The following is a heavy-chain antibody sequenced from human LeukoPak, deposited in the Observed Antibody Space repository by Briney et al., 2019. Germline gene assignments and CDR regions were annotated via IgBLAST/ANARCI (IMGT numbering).Heavy chain of an antibody. CDR1: GYTFTTYY. D-gene: IGHD1-26*01. CDR2: IDPSGGST. Sequence: GASVKVSCKASGYTFTTYYMHWVRQAPGQGLEWMGIIDPSGGSTSYAQKFQGRVTMTRDTSTSTVYMELSSLRSDDTAVYYCANSVPNTGTFDYWGQGTLVTVSS. CDR3: ANSVPNTGTFDY. J-gene: IGHJ4*02. V-gene: IGHV1-46*01.